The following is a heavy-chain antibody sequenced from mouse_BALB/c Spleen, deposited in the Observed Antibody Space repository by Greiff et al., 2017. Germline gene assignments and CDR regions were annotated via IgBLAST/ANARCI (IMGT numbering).Heavy chain of an antibody. V-gene: IGHV5-6-5*01. J-gene: IGHJ4*01. Sequence: EVQVVESGGGLVKPGGSLKLSCAASGFTFSSYAMSWVRQTPEKRLEWVASISSGGSTYYPDSVKGRFTISRDNARNILYLQMSSLRSEDTAMYYCARGRGYDGYYAMDYWGQGTSVTVSS. D-gene: IGHD2-2*01. CDR3: ARGRGYDGYYAMDY. CDR1: GFTFSSYA. CDR2: ISSGGST.